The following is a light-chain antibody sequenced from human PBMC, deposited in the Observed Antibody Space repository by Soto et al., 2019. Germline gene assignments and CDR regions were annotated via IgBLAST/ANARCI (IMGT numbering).Light chain of an antibody. CDR3: ATWDSSLSAGL. CDR2: DDN. CDR1: SSNIGKNY. J-gene: IGLJ2*01. V-gene: IGLV1-51*01. Sequence: QSVLTQPPSVSAAPGQKVTISCSGNSSNIGKNYVFWYHQFPGTAPKLLIYDDNTRPSGIPDRFSGSKSGTSATLGITGLQTGDEADYFCATWDSSLSAGLFGGGTKLTVL.